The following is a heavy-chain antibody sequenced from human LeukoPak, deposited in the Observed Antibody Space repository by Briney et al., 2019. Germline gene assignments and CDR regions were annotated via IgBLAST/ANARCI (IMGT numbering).Heavy chain of an antibody. V-gene: IGHV3-23*01. D-gene: IGHD5-18*01. CDR2: IGGSDGRT. CDR3: VRRDNYGFDY. Sequence: GSLRLSCVASGFTYNNYWMSWVRQAPGKGLEWVSGIGGSDGRTSYADSVKGRFTISRDNSKNTLYVEINSLRAEDTAVYYCVRRDNYGFDYWGQGTLVAVS. CDR1: GFTYNNYW. J-gene: IGHJ4*02.